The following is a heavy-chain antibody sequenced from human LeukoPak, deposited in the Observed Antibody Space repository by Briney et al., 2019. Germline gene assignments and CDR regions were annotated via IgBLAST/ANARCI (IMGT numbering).Heavy chain of an antibody. J-gene: IGHJ4*02. V-gene: IGHV4-34*01. Sequence: SETLSLTCAVYGGSFSGYYWSWIRQPPGKGLEWIGEINHSGSTNYNPSLKSRVTISVDTSKNQFSLKLSSVTAADTAVHYCARADAVGATNFDYWGQGTLVTVSS. CDR2: INHSGST. D-gene: IGHD1-26*01. CDR3: ARADAVGATNFDY. CDR1: GGSFSGYY.